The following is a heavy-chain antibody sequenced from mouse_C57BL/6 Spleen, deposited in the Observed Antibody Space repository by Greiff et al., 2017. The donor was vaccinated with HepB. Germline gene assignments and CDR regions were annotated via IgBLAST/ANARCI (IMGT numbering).Heavy chain of an antibody. D-gene: IGHD2-10*02. CDR3: TTDSMPPFAY. J-gene: IGHJ3*01. CDR2: IDPENGDT. V-gene: IGHV14-4*01. CDR1: GFNIKDDY. Sequence: VQLKESGAELVRPGASVKLSCTASGFNIKDDYMHWVKQRPEQGLEWIGWIDPENGDTEYASKFQGKATITADTSSNTAYLQLSSLTSEDTAVYYCTTDSMPPFAYWGQGTLVTVSA.